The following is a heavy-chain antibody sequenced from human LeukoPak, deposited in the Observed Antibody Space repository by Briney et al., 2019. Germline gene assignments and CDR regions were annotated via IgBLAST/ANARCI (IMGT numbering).Heavy chain of an antibody. Sequence: PSETLSLTRTVSGGSISSGDYYWRWMGQPPGEGLEWLGNIKNSRSTYYNPSLKSRVTISVDTSKNQFSLKLSSLTTAQTAAYYCARGSGYCSSTSCSGFDPWGQGTLVTVSS. CDR1: GGSISSGDYY. J-gene: IGHJ5*02. CDR3: ARGSGYCSSTSCSGFDP. CDR2: IKNSRST. V-gene: IGHV4-30-4*01. D-gene: IGHD2-2*01.